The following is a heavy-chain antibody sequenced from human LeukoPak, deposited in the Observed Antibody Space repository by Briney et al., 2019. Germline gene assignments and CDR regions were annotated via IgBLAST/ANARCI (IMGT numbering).Heavy chain of an antibody. V-gene: IGHV3-15*01. CDR2: IKSKGDGETT. D-gene: IGHD3-10*01. Sequence: GGSLRLSCAASGFTFTNAWMTWVRQAPGKGLEWVGRIKSKGDGETTDYTAPVNGRFTMSRDDSKATLYLQMNSLAAEDTAVYYCTTDLGRTMIRGVIVYWGQGALVTVSS. CDR3: TTDLGRTMIRGVIVY. J-gene: IGHJ4*02. CDR1: GFTFTNAW.